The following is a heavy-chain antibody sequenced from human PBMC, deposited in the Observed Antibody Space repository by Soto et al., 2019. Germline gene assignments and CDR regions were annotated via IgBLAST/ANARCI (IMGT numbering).Heavy chain of an antibody. CDR3: AKDLRAIFGVVLVGSSPQLSY. D-gene: IGHD3-3*01. CDR1: GFTFSSYG. Sequence: PGGSLRLSCVASGFTFSSYGMHWVRQAPGKGLEWVAVISYDGSNKYYADSVKGRFTISRGNSKNTLYLQMNSLRAEDTAVCYWAKDLRAIFGVVLVGSSPQLSYWGQGTLVTVSS. CDR2: ISYDGSNK. J-gene: IGHJ4*02. V-gene: IGHV3-30*18.